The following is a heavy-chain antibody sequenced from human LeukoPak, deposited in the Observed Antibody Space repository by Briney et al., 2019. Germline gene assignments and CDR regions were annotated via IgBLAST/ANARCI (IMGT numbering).Heavy chain of an antibody. Sequence: TSVKVSCKASGFTFTSSAMQGVRQARGQRPEGIGWIVVGSGNTNYAQKFQERVTITRDMSTSTAYMELSGLRSEDTAVYYCAADTNYDFWSGYPPIAAALWGQGTLVTVSS. V-gene: IGHV1-58*02. D-gene: IGHD3-3*01. CDR3: AADTNYDFWSGYPPIAAAL. CDR1: GFTFTSSA. CDR2: IVVGSGNT. J-gene: IGHJ4*02.